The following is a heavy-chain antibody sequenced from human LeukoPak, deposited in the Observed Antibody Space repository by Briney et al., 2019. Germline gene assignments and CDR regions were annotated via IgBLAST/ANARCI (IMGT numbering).Heavy chain of an antibody. J-gene: IGHJ3*02. CDR1: GITFSRYW. D-gene: IGHD3-10*02. Sequence: GGSLRLPCAASGITFSRYWMSWVRQAPGKGLEWVANIKQDGSEKYYVDSVKGRFTISRDNAKNSLFLQMNSLRAEDTAVYYCATTMWDEGAFDIWGQGTMVTVSS. V-gene: IGHV3-7*02. CDR2: IKQDGSEK. CDR3: ATTMWDEGAFDI.